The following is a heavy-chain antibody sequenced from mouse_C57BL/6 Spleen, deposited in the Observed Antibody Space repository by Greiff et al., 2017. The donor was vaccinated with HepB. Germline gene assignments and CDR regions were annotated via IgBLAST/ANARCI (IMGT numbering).Heavy chain of an antibody. D-gene: IGHD1-1*01. Sequence: QLQQPGAELVKPGASVKLSCKASGYTFTSYWMHWVKQRPGRGLEWIGRIDPNSGGTKYNEKFKSKATLTVDKPSSTAYMQLSSLTSEDSAVYYCARSTTVVADYAMDYWGQGTSVTVSS. CDR3: ARSTTVVADYAMDY. V-gene: IGHV1-72*01. CDR2: IDPNSGGT. CDR1: GYTFTSYW. J-gene: IGHJ4*01.